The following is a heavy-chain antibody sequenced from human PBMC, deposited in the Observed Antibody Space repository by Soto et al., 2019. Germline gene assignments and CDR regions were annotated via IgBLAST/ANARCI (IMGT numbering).Heavy chain of an antibody. D-gene: IGHD1-26*01. Sequence: QPQLVQSGVELKKPGASVRVSCKASGYPFTKFGINWVRQAPGQGLEWMGWISGHSGGTKYGPNLRDRLTMVTDTSSKTAYMELRSLKSDDTAVYDCAKDGGHGARMHICGMDVWGQGTKVTVSS. J-gene: IGHJ6*02. CDR3: AKDGGHGARMHICGMDV. V-gene: IGHV1-18*01. CDR1: GYPFTKFG. CDR2: ISGHSGGT.